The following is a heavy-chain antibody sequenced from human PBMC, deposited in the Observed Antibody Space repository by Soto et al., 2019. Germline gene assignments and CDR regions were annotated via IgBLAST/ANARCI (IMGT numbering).Heavy chain of an antibody. J-gene: IGHJ4*02. CDR1: GFTFSSYE. V-gene: IGHV3-48*03. Sequence: GGSLRLSCAASGFTFSSYEMNWVRQAPGKGLEWVSYISSSGSTIYYADSVKGRFTISRDNAKNSLYLQMNSLRAEDTAVYYCARGRSSSWYLDYWGQGTLVTVSS. CDR2: ISSSGSTI. CDR3: ARGRSSSWYLDY. D-gene: IGHD6-13*01.